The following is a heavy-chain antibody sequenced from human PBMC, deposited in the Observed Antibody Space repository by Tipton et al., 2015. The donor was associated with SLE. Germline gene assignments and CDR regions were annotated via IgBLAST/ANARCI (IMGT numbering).Heavy chain of an antibody. CDR2: IYYSGST. Sequence: TLSLTCTVSGGSISSYYWSWIRQPPGKGLEWIGYIYYSGSTNYNPSLKSRVAISLDTSKNQFSLKLTSVTAADTAVYYCARHEAYSGSSPFDIWGHGTMVTVSS. CDR3: ARHEAYSGSSPFDI. CDR1: GGSISSYY. D-gene: IGHD1-26*01. V-gene: IGHV4-59*08. J-gene: IGHJ3*02.